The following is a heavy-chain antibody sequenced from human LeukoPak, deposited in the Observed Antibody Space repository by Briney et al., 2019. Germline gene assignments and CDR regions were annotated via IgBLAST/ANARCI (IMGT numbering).Heavy chain of an antibody. J-gene: IGHJ4*02. CDR1: GFTSSTYV. CDR2: IGSNGDNT. Sequence: PGGSLRLSCSVSGFTSSTYVMHWVRQAPGKGLEYVSAIGSNGDNTYYADSVKGRFTISRDNSKNTLYLQMSSLRADDTAVYYCVRGTGYWGQGTLVTVSS. V-gene: IGHV3-64D*06. CDR3: VRGTGY.